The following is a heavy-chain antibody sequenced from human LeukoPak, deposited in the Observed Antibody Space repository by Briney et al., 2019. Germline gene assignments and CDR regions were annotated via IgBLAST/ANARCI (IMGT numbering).Heavy chain of an antibody. Sequence: PSQTLSLTCTVSGGSISSGSYYWSWIRQPAGKGLEWIGRIYTSGSTIYTPSLKSRVTISVDTSKNQFSLKLSSVTAADTAVYYCARGSVRQWLPSRWGQGTLVTVSS. J-gene: IGHJ4*02. CDR2: IYTSGST. D-gene: IGHD6-19*01. V-gene: IGHV4-61*02. CDR3: ARGSVRQWLPSR. CDR1: GGSISSGSYY.